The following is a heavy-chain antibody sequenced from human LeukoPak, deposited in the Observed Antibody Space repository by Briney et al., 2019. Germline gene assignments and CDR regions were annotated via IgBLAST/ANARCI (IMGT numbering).Heavy chain of an antibody. V-gene: IGHV3-30-3*01. D-gene: IGHD3-22*01. CDR2: ISYDGSNK. J-gene: IGHJ4*02. Sequence: GGSLRLSCAASGFTFSSYAMHWVRQAPGKGLEWVAVISYDGSNKYHADSVKGRFTISRDNSKNTLYLQMNSLRAEDTAVYYCARGPRSGYSEGSFDYWGQGTLVTVSS. CDR1: GFTFSSYA. CDR3: ARGPRSGYSEGSFDY.